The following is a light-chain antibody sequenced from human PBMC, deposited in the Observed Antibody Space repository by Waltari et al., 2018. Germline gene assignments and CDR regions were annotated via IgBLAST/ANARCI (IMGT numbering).Light chain of an antibody. Sequence: DLQMTQSPSSLSASVGDRVTITCRKSQSIESYFHWYQQKAGKTPRLLIYAANHLQNGVPSRFSGSGAETDFTLTISSLQPEDFATYYCQQSYSTRWTFGQGTVVELK. V-gene: IGKV1-39*01. CDR1: QSIESY. CDR2: AAN. CDR3: QQSYSTRWT. J-gene: IGKJ1*01.